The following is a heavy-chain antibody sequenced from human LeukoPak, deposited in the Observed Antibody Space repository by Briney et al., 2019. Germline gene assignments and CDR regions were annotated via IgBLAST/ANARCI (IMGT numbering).Heavy chain of an antibody. V-gene: IGHV3-30*18. CDR2: ISYDGSNK. CDR3: AKDVLRAYYDILTGYSRFDY. J-gene: IGHJ4*02. CDR1: GFTFSNYD. Sequence: PGGSLGLSCAASGFTFSNYDMHWVRQAPGKGLEWVAVISYDGSNKYYADSVKGRFTISRDNSKNTLYVQMNSLRAEDTAVYYCAKDVLRAYYDILTGYSRFDYWGQGTLVTVSS. D-gene: IGHD3-9*01.